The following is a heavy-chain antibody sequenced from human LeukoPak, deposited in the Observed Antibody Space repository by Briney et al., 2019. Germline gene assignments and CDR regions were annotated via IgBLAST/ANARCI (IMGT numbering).Heavy chain of an antibody. CDR2: ITSSSSSI. CDR1: GFTFSIYT. CDR3: ARDLAWGAY. Sequence: GGSLRLSCVASGFTFSIYTMSWVRQAPGKGPEWVSSITSSSSSIYSADSVKGRLTISRDNAKNSLYLEMNSLRDEDTAVYYCARDLAWGAYWGQGTLVTVSS. J-gene: IGHJ4*02. D-gene: IGHD4/OR15-4a*01. V-gene: IGHV3-21*01.